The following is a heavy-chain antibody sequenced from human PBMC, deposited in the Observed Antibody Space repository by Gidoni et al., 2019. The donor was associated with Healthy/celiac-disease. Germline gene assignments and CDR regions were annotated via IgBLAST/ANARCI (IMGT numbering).Heavy chain of an antibody. CDR2: IWYDGSNK. J-gene: IGHJ4*02. Sequence: QVQLVESGGGVVQPGRSRRLSCAASGFTFRRYGMHWVRQAPGKGLEWVALIWYDGSNKYYADSVKGRFTISRDNSKNTLYLQMNSLRAEDTAVYYCARDLNYYDSSGPFDYWGQGTLVTVSS. CDR1: GFTFRRYG. D-gene: IGHD3-22*01. V-gene: IGHV3-33*01. CDR3: ARDLNYYDSSGPFDY.